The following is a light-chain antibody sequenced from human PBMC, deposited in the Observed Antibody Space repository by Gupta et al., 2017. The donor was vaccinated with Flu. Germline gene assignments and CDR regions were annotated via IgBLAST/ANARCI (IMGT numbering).Light chain of an antibody. J-gene: IGLJ1*01. CDR2: GNS. V-gene: IGLV1-44*01. CDR1: SSNLGSTN. Sequence: QSVLAPPPSASATPGQRVTISCSGSSSNLGSTNVNWYQQVPGTAPKLLIYGNSQRPSGVPERVSGSKSGTSAALAISGLQSEEEADYYCEAWDDSLNGHYVFGTGTKVTAL. CDR3: EAWDDSLNGHYV.